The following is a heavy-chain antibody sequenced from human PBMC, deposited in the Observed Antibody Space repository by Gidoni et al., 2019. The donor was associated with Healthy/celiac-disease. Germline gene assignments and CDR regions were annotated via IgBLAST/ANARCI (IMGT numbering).Heavy chain of an antibody. Sequence: EVQLLESGGGLVQPGGSLRLSCAASGFTFSSYAMSWVRQAPGKGLGWFSAISGSGGSTYYADSVKGRFTISRDNSKNTLYLQMNSLRAEDTAVYYCAKIPSSGYYYGGGYWGQGTLVTVSS. D-gene: IGHD3-22*01. CDR1: GFTFSSYA. CDR3: AKIPSSGYYYGGGY. CDR2: ISGSGGST. V-gene: IGHV3-23*01. J-gene: IGHJ4*02.